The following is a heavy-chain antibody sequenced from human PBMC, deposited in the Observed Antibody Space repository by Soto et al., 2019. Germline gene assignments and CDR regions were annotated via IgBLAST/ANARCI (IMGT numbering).Heavy chain of an antibody. CDR1: GYTFTSYG. Sequence: QVQLVQSGAEVKKPGASVKVSCKASGYTFTSYGISWVRQAPGQGLEWMGWISAYNGNTNYAQKLQGRVTMTTDTSTSTAYMGLRSLRSDDTAVYYCARVGMEEAYYYYGMDVWGQGTTVTVSS. J-gene: IGHJ6*02. CDR2: ISAYNGNT. V-gene: IGHV1-18*01. CDR3: ARVGMEEAYYYYGMDV. D-gene: IGHD1-1*01.